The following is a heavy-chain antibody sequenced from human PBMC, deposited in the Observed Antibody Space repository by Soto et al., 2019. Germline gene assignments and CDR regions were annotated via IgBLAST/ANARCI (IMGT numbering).Heavy chain of an antibody. V-gene: IGHV1-46*01. CDR3: ARPPYPGCINAVCYPLDY. Sequence: QVQLVQSGAEVKKPGASVKISCKASGYTFTSYYMHWVRQAHGQGLEWMGIINPSGCSTNYAQKLQGRVAMSRDTSTSTDYMELNSLRSEDTAVYYCARPPYPGCINAVCYPLDYWGQGTLVTVSS. D-gene: IGHD2-8*01. J-gene: IGHJ4*02. CDR2: INPSGCST. CDR1: GYTFTSYY.